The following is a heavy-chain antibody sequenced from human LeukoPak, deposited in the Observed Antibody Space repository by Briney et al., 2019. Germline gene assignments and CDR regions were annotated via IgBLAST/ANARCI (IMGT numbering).Heavy chain of an antibody. Sequence: SQTLSLTCTVSGGSISSGSYYWSWIRQPAGKGLEWIGRIYTSGSTNYNPSLKSRVTISVDTSKNQFSLKLSSVTAADTAVYYCARSGYRYGKFDYWGQGTLVTVSS. D-gene: IGHD5-18*01. CDR1: GGSISSGSYY. CDR3: ARSGYRYGKFDY. V-gene: IGHV4-61*02. CDR2: IYTSGST. J-gene: IGHJ4*02.